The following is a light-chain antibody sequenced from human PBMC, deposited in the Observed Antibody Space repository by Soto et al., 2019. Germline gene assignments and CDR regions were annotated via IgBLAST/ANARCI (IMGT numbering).Light chain of an antibody. CDR2: DVT. CDR3: ISYASINTYV. CDR1: SSDVGGYDY. V-gene: IGLV2-14*01. Sequence: QSVLTQPASVSGTAGQSLTISCTGTSSDVGGYDYVSWYQQHPGKAPKLMIYDVTNRPSGVSNRFSGSKSGNTASLTISGLQAEDEADYYCISYASINTYVFGTGTKVTVL. J-gene: IGLJ1*01.